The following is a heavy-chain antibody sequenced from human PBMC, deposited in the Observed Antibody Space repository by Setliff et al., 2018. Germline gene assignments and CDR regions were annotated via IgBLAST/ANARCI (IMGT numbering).Heavy chain of an antibody. CDR3: AREVSWFDP. Sequence: SETLSLTCTVSGGSISSSSYYWGWIRQPPGKGLEWIGYIYYSGSTYYNPSLKSRVTISVDTSKKQSSLRLNSMTAADTAMYYCAREVSWFDPWGQGTLVTVSS. V-gene: IGHV4-39*07. CDR2: IYYSGST. J-gene: IGHJ5*02. CDR1: GGSISSSSYY.